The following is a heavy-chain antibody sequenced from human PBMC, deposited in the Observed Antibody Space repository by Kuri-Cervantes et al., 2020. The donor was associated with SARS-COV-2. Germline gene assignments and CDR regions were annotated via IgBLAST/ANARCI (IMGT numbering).Heavy chain of an antibody. Sequence: GGSLRLSCAASGFTFSSYDMHWVRQATGKGLEWVSAIGTAGDTYYPGSVKGRFTISRENAKNSLYLQMNSLRAGDTAVYYCARDRRVASSWYSADYYYYGMDVWGQGTTVTVSS. CDR2: IGTAGDT. V-gene: IGHV3-13*01. CDR3: ARDRRVASSWYSADYYYYGMDV. CDR1: GFTFSSYD. J-gene: IGHJ6*02. D-gene: IGHD6-13*01.